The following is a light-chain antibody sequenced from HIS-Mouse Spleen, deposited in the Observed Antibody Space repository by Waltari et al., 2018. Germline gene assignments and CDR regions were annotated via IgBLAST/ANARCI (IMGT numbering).Light chain of an antibody. Sequence: QSALTQPASVSGSPGQSITISCTGTSSDVGSYHLVSWYQQHPGKAPKLMIYEGSKRPSGVSNRFSGSKSGNTASLTSSGLQAEDEADYYCCSYAGSWVFGGGTKLTVL. CDR3: CSYAGSWV. V-gene: IGLV2-23*01. CDR1: SSDVGSYHL. J-gene: IGLJ3*02. CDR2: EGS.